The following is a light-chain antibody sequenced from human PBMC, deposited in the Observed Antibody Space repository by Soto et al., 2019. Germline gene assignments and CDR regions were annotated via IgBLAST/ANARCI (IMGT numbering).Light chain of an antibody. CDR1: QSVSSN. Sequence: EIVMTQSPATLSVSPGERATLSCRASQSVSSNLAWYQQKPGQDPRLLIYGASTRATGIPARFSGSGSGTDFTLTISRLQSEDFAVYYCQQYNNCPLTFGGGTKVEIK. CDR2: GAS. CDR3: QQYNNCPLT. V-gene: IGKV3-15*01. J-gene: IGKJ4*01.